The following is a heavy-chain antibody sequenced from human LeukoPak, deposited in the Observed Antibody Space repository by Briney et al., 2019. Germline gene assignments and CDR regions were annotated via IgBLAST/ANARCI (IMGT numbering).Heavy chain of an antibody. D-gene: IGHD4-17*01. CDR1: GFTFSSYS. J-gene: IGHJ4*02. V-gene: IGHV3-21*01. CDR3: ARGGEDYGDYAFDY. CDR2: ISSSSSYI. Sequence: PGGSLRLSCAASGFTFSSYSMNWVRQAPGKGLEWVSSISSSSSYIYYADSVKGRFTISRDNAKNSLYLQMNSLRAEDTAVYYCARGGEDYGDYAFDYWGQGTLVTVSS.